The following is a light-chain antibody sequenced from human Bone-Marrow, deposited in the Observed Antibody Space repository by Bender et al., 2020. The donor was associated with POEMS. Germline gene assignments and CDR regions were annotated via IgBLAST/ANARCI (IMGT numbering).Light chain of an antibody. CDR2: KDS. V-gene: IGLV3-25*03. CDR1: ALPKQY. Sequence: SYELTQPPSVSVSPGQTARITCSGDALPKQYAYWYQQKPGQAPVLVIYKDSERPSGIPERFSGSSSGTTVTLTISGVQAEDEADYCCQSDSSGTYKVFGGGTKLTVL. CDR3: QSDSSGTYKV. J-gene: IGLJ2*01.